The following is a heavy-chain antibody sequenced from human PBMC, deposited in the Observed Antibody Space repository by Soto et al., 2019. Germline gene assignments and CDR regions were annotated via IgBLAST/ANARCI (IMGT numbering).Heavy chain of an antibody. CDR3: ASGGSSNWFDP. V-gene: IGHV4-30-4*01. D-gene: IGHD1-26*01. CDR2: IYYTGSA. J-gene: IGHJ5*02. CDR1: SGSISSADYY. Sequence: VQLQESGPGLVKPSQTLSLTCTVSSGSISSADYYWSWIRQPPGKGLEWIGYIYYTGSAYYNPSXTCXVTMSVDTSKNQFSLKVTSVTAADTAVYYCASGGSSNWFDPWGQGTLVTVSS.